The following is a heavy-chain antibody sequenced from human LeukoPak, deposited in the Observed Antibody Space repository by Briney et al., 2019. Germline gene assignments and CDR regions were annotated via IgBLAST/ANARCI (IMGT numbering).Heavy chain of an antibody. CDR1: GGSLSGYS. CDR2: VNHTGGI. CDR3: ARQYTFDI. D-gene: IGHD2/OR15-2a*01. V-gene: IGHV4-34*01. J-gene: IGHJ3*02. Sequence: SETLSLTCAVYGGSLSGYSWSWIRQSPEKGLEWIAEVNHTGGITYNPSLKGRVTISRDMSKNQVSLRLTSVTAADTAVYYCARQYTFDIWGRGTMVSVS.